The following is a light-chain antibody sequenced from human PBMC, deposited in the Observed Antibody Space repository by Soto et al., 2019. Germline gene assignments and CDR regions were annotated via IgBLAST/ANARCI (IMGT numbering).Light chain of an antibody. Sequence: DIVLTQSPGTLSLSPGERAALSCRASQSFSSSYLAWYQQKPGQAPRLLIYGASNRATGIADRFSGSGSGTDFTLTISRLEPEDFAVYYCQQYNNWPRTFGQGTKVDIK. J-gene: IGKJ1*01. V-gene: IGKV3-20*01. CDR3: QQYNNWPRT. CDR1: QSFSSSY. CDR2: GAS.